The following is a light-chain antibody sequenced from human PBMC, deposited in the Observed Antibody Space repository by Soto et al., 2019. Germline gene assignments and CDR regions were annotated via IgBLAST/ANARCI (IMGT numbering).Light chain of an antibody. CDR1: QSVSNS. CDR2: DAS. J-gene: IGKJ5*01. Sequence: ESVLTQSPATLSFSLGERATLSCRASQSVSNSLAWYQQKPGQAPRLLIYDASNRATGIPARFSGSGSGTDFTLTISSLQPEDFATYYCQQSYSTLVTFGQGTRLEIK. V-gene: IGKV3-11*01. CDR3: QQSYSTLVT.